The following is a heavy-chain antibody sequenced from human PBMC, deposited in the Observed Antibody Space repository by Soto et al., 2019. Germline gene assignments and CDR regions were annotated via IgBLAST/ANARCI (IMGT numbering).Heavy chain of an antibody. CDR2: INHSGST. J-gene: IGHJ6*02. CDR1: GGSFSGYY. CDR3: CGSYGLYYYGMDV. Sequence: SETLSLTCAVYGGSFSGYYWSWIRQPPGKGLEWIGEINHSGSTNYNPSLKSRVTISVDTSKNQFSLKLSSVTAADTAVYYCCGSYGLYYYGMDVWGQGTTVTVSS. V-gene: IGHV4-34*01. D-gene: IGHD5-18*01.